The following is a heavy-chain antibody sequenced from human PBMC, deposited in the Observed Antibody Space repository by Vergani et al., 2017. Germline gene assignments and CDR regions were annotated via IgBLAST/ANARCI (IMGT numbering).Heavy chain of an antibody. V-gene: IGHV3-49*04. Sequence: EVQVVESGGGLVQPGRSLRLSCTGSGFTFGDYTMSWVRQAPGKGLEWVGIIRSKTYGETTEYAASVKGRFTISRDDSKSIAYLQMNSLKTEDTAVYYCTRDPSGWYDEFDPWSQGTLVTVSS. CDR3: TRDPSGWYDEFDP. J-gene: IGHJ5*02. CDR2: IRSKTYGETT. D-gene: IGHD6-19*01. CDR1: GFTFGDYT.